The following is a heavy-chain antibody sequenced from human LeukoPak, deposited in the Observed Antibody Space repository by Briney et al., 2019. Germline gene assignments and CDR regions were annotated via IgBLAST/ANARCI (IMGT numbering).Heavy chain of an antibody. CDR1: GFTFSNYA. CDR2: ISGSGSAT. CDR3: ARSDYCGGDCYSSLSNY. D-gene: IGHD2-21*02. V-gene: IGHV3-21*01. J-gene: IGHJ4*02. Sequence: PGGSLRLSCAASGFTFSNYAMIWVRQAPGKGLEWVSAISGSGSATYYADSVKGRFTISRDNAKNSLYLQMNSLRAEDTAVYFCARSDYCGGDCYSSLSNYWGQGTLVTVSS.